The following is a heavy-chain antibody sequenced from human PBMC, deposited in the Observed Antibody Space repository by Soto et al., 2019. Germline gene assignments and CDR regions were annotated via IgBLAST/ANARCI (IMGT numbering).Heavy chain of an antibody. V-gene: IGHV1-2*04. CDR3: ARSKYYYDSSGYYYTHYYYYGMDV. CDR2: INPNSGGT. J-gene: IGHJ6*02. Sequence: GASVKVSCKASGYTFTGYYMHWVRQAPGQGLEWMGWINPNSGGTNYAQKFQGWVTMTRDTSISTAYMELNRLRSDDTAVYYRARSKYYYDSSGYYYTHYYYYGMDVWGQGTTVTVSS. CDR1: GYTFTGYY. D-gene: IGHD3-22*01.